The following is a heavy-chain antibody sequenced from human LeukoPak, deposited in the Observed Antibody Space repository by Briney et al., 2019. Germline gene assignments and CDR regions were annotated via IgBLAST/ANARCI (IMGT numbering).Heavy chain of an antibody. V-gene: IGHV3-30*03. CDR1: GFTFSVYG. Sequence: GGSLRLSCAASGFTFSVYGMHWVRQGPGKGLEWVALISHDGGNKNYTDSVKGRFTISRDNSKNTLYLQMNSLRAEDTAVYYCASIVVVAAIPFDYWGQGTLVTVSS. CDR3: ASIVVVAAIPFDY. D-gene: IGHD2-15*01. J-gene: IGHJ4*02. CDR2: ISHDGGNK.